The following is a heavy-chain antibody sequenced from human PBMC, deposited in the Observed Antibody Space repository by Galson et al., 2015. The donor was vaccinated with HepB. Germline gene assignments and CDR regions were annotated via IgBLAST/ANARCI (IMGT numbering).Heavy chain of an antibody. CDR1: GFSLSSNHVG. V-gene: IGHV2-5*02. D-gene: IGHD6-19*01. Sequence: PALVKPTQTLTLTCTFSGFSLSSNHVGVGWIRQPPGKALEWLAFIYWGDDERYSPSLRTRLTITKDTSKNRVVLTLTNVDPVDTATYYCAHGSGWLLDSWGQGTLVTVSS. CDR2: IYWGDDE. CDR3: AHGSGWLLDS. J-gene: IGHJ5*01.